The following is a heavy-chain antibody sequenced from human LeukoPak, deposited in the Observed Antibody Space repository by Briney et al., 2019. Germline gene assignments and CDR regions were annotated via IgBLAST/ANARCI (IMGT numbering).Heavy chain of an antibody. Sequence: PGGSLRLSCAASGFTFSSYAMSWVRQAPGKGLEWVSAISGSGGSTYYADSVKGRFTISRDNSKNTLYLQMSSLRAEDTAVYYCAKGCGFGELLSDYYGMDVWGKGTTVTVSS. CDR3: AKGCGFGELLSDYYGMDV. J-gene: IGHJ6*04. CDR1: GFTFSSYA. V-gene: IGHV3-23*01. D-gene: IGHD3-10*01. CDR2: ISGSGGST.